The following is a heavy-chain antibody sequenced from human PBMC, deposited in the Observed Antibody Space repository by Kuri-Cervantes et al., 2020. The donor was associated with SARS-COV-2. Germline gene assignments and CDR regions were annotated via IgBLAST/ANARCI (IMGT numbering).Heavy chain of an antibody. J-gene: IGHJ5*02. D-gene: IGHD2-2*01. CDR1: GFTFSSYA. Sequence: GGSLRLSCAASGFTFSSYAMHWVRQAPGKGLEWVAVISYDGSNKYYADSVKGRFTISRDNSKNTLYLQMNSLRAEDTAVYYCAREIIVVVPAAPTENWFDPWGQGTLVTVSS. V-gene: IGHV3-30-3*01. CDR2: ISYDGSNK. CDR3: AREIIVVVPAAPTENWFDP.